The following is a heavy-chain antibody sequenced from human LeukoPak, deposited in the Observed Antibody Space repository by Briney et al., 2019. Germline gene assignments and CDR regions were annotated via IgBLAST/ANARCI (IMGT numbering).Heavy chain of an antibody. D-gene: IGHD3-22*01. J-gene: IGHJ5*02. Sequence: ASVKVSRKASGYTFTSYDINWVRQATGQGLEWMGWMNPNSGNTGYAQKFQGRVTMTRDTSISTAYMELSSLRSEDTAVYYCARQGSGYYNWFDPWGQGTLVTVSS. CDR1: GYTFTSYD. V-gene: IGHV1-8*01. CDR3: ARQGSGYYNWFDP. CDR2: MNPNSGNT.